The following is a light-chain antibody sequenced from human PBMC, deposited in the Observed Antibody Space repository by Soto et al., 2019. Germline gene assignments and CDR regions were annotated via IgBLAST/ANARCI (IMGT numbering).Light chain of an antibody. V-gene: IGKV3-20*01. CDR3: QQYGSSPWT. CDR2: GAS. CDR1: QSVSSNY. J-gene: IGKJ1*01. Sequence: EIVLTQSPGTLSLSPGERATLSCRASQSVSSNYLAWYQQKPGQAPRLLIYGASSRATGIPDRFSGSGSGTDFTLTISRLVPEDFAVYSCQQYGSSPWTFGQGTKVEI.